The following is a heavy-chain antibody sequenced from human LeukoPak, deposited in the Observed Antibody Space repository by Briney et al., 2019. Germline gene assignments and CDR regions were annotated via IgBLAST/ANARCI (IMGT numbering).Heavy chain of an antibody. CDR2: IKQDGSEK. J-gene: IGHJ6*03. CDR1: GFTFSSYW. V-gene: IGHV3-7*01. CDR3: ARFAVLYYMDV. Sequence: TGGSLRLSCAASGFTFSSYWMSWVRQAPGKGLEWVANIKQDGSEKYYVDSVKGRFTISRENAKNSLYLQMNSLRAEDTAVYYCARFAVLYYMDVWGKGTTVTVSS. D-gene: IGHD4/OR15-4a*01.